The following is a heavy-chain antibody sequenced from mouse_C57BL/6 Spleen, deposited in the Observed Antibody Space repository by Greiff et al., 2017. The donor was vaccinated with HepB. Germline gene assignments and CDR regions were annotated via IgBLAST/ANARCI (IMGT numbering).Heavy chain of an antibody. J-gene: IGHJ2*01. CDR3: ARSGTTVVLDY. D-gene: IGHD1-1*01. CDR2: IYPGDGDT. Sequence: VQLKESGPELVKPGASVKISCKASGYAFSSSWMNWVKQRPGKGLEWIGRIYPGDGDTNYNGKFKGKATLTADKSSSTAYMQLSSLTSEDSAVYFCARSGTTVVLDYWGQGTTLTVSS. V-gene: IGHV1-82*01. CDR1: GYAFSSSW.